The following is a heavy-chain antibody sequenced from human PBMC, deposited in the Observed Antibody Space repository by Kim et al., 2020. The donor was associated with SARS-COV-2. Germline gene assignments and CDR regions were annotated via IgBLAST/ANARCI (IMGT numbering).Heavy chain of an antibody. CDR3: ATSSVVIKSHRFDP. D-gene: IGHD3-22*01. J-gene: IGHJ5*02. V-gene: IGHV1-24*01. Sequence: ASVKVSCKVSGYTLRDLSMHWVRQAPGKGLEWMGGFVPEDGETIYAQKFQGRVTMTEDTSTDTAYMELSSLRSEDTAVYYCATSSVVIKSHRFDPWGQGTLVTVSS. CDR2: FVPEDGET. CDR1: GYTLRDLS.